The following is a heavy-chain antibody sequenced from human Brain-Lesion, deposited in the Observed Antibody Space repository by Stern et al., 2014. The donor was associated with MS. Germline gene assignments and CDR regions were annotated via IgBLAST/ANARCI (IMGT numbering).Heavy chain of an antibody. CDR1: GGPFGTYP. CDR3: AKDGPALVTNWFDP. Sequence: QVQLVQSGPEVKKPGSSVQVSCKASGGPFGTYPINWLRQAPGQGLEWMGRIIPIFGSPNYAQKFQGRVTITADRSTTTVYMKLSSLKSDDAAVYYCAKDGPALVTNWFDPWGRGTLVTVSS. D-gene: IGHD5-18*01. J-gene: IGHJ5*02. V-gene: IGHV1-69*06. CDR2: IIPIFGSP.